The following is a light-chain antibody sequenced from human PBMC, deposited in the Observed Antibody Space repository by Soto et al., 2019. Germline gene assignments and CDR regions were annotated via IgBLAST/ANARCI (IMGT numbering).Light chain of an antibody. CDR3: LQHNEFPWT. V-gene: IGKV1-17*01. J-gene: IGKJ1*01. CDR2: DVS. Sequence: DIQMTQSPSSLSASVGDRVTITCRASQGVTNHLAWYQQKPGEAPKRLVYDVSSLQSGVPSRFSGSRSGTEFTRTIISLQPEDLATYYCLQHNEFPWTFGQGTKVEMK. CDR1: QGVTNH.